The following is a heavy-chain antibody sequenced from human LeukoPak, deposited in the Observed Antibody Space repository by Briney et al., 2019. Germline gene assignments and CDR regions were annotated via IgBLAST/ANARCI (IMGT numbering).Heavy chain of an antibody. CDR2: VNHEGDS. CDR3: ARGSNYVSDYYFDV. CDR1: GVSLRGYY. J-gene: IGHJ6*03. V-gene: IGHV4-34*01. Sequence: SETLSLTCAVYGVSLRGYYWSWIRQSPEKGLEWIGEVNHEGDSNYSPSLKSRLTVSVDMSKNQFSLNLRSVTAADTAVYFCARGSNYVSDYYFDVWGKGTTVIVSS. D-gene: IGHD4-11*01.